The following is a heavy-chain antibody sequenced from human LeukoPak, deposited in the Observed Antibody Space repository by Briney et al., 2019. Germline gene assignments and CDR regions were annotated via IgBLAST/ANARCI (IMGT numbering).Heavy chain of an antibody. J-gene: IGHJ4*02. CDR2: IYSGGGT. Sequence: GGSLRLSCAASGFTVSTNFMSWVRQAPGKELEWVSIIYSGGGTYYADSVKGRFTISRDNAKNSLYLQMNSLRAEDTAVYYCARDPGEVNFDYWGQGTLVTVSS. V-gene: IGHV3-53*01. CDR3: ARDPGEVNFDY. D-gene: IGHD1-26*01. CDR1: GFTVSTNF.